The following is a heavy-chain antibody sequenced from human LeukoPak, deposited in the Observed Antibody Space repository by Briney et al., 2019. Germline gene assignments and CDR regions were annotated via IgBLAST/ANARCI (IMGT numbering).Heavy chain of an antibody. V-gene: IGHV1-69*04. D-gene: IGHD3-22*01. CDR3: ARGLTSYDYDNNGVFDF. CDR1: GGTFSSYA. Sequence: GSSVKVSCKASGGTFSSYAINWVRQAPGQGLEWMGRIIPILDTPNYAQKFQGRVTITADKSTSTAYMELSSLRSEDTAVYYCARGLTSYDYDNNGVFDFWGQGTMVTVS. CDR2: IIPILDTP. J-gene: IGHJ4*02.